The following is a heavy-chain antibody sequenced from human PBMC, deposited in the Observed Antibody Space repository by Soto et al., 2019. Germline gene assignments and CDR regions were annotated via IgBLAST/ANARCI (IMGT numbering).Heavy chain of an antibody. J-gene: IGHJ4*02. D-gene: IGHD3-10*01. CDR1: GGAISNYF. Sequence: HVQLRESGPVLVKPSETLSLTCIVSGGAISNYFWSWIRQPPGKGPEWLGYINYNGNTNYNPSLKNRATMSIDTSKREFSLKLKSVTATDTALYFWARVGDGIEVPGSLQYFDHCGQGNLVTVSS. V-gene: IGHV4-59*01. CDR2: INYNGNT. CDR3: ARVGDGIEVPGSLQYFDH.